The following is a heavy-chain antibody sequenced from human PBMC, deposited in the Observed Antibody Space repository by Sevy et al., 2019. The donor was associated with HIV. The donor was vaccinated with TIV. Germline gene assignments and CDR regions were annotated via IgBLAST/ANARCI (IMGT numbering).Heavy chain of an antibody. Sequence: GGSLRLSCAASGFTFSSYAMSWVRQAPGKGLEWVSAISGSGGSTYYADSVKGRFTISRDNSKNTLYLQMNSVRAEDTAVYYCAKSPPYGSGSYPNWFDPWGQGTLVTVSS. CDR3: AKSPPYGSGSYPNWFDP. J-gene: IGHJ5*02. D-gene: IGHD3-10*01. CDR2: ISGSGGST. V-gene: IGHV3-23*01. CDR1: GFTFSSYA.